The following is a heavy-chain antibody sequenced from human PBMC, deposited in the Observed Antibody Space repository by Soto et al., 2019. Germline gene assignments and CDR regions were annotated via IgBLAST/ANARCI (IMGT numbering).Heavy chain of an antibody. Sequence: SETLSLTCAVYGGSFSGYYWSWIRQPPGKGLEWIGEINHSGSTNYNPSLKSRVTISADTSKNQFSLKLSSVTAADTAVYYCARHMVRGERGYNWFDPWGQGTLVTVSS. J-gene: IGHJ5*02. V-gene: IGHV4-34*01. CDR3: ARHMVRGERGYNWFDP. CDR2: INHSGST. CDR1: GGSFSGYY. D-gene: IGHD3-10*01.